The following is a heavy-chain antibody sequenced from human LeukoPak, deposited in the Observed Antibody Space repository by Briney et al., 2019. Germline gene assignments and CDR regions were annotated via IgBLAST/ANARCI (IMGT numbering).Heavy chain of an antibody. Sequence: GGSLRLSCVASGFTFSKNSMSWVRQAPGKGLEWVSSISSSSSYIYYADSVKGRFTISRDNAKNSLYLQMNSLRAEDTAVYYCARGWSADYFDYWGQGILVTVSS. CDR1: GFTFSKNS. CDR2: ISSSSSYI. D-gene: IGHD2-15*01. CDR3: ARGWSADYFDY. J-gene: IGHJ4*02. V-gene: IGHV3-21*06.